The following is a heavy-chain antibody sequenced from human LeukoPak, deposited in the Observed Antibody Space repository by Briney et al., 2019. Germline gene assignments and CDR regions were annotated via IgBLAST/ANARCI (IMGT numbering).Heavy chain of an antibody. CDR2: ISAYTGNT. CDR1: GYTFTNYG. CDR3: ARDLDDILTAYKPITYYFDY. J-gene: IGHJ4*02. V-gene: IGHV1-18*01. D-gene: IGHD3-9*01. Sequence: GASVKVSCKASGYTFTNYGISWMRQAPGQGLEWMGWISAYTGNTKYAQKFQGRVTMTADTSTRTAYMELRSLRTDDTAVYYCARDLDDILTAYKPITYYFDYWGQGTLVTVSS.